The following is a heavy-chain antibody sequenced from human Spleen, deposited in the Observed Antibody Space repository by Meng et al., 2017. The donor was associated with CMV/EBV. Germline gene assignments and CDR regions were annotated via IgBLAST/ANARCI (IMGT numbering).Heavy chain of an antibody. V-gene: IGHV3-74*01. CDR3: AGQGITGTTYGMDV. J-gene: IGHJ6*02. CDR2: IKSDGSDT. Sequence: GESLKISCVASGFTYSTYWMHWVRQAPGKGLVWVSRIKSDGSDTNYADSVKGRFTISRDNAKNTLYLQMNSLRVEDSAVYYCAGQGITGTTYGMDVWGQGTTVTVSS. D-gene: IGHD1-7*01. CDR1: GFTYSTYW.